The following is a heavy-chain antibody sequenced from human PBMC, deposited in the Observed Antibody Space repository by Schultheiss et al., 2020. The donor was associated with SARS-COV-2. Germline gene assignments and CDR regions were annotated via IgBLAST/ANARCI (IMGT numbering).Heavy chain of an antibody. V-gene: IGHV4-59*01. D-gene: IGHD5-18*01. CDR1: GGSISSYY. CDR3: ARNVDTAMVTDY. Sequence: SQTLSLTCTVSGGSISSYYWSWIRQPPGKGLEWIGYIYYSGSTNYNPSLKSRVTISVDTSKNQFSLKLSSVTAADTAVYYCARNVDTAMVTDYWGQGTLVTVSS. J-gene: IGHJ4*02. CDR2: IYYSGST.